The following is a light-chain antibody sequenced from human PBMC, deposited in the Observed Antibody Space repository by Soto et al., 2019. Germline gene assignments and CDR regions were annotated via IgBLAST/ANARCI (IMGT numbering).Light chain of an antibody. CDR3: SSYTSSSTLV. Sequence: QSALTQPASVSGSPGQSITISFTGTSSDVGGYNYVSWYQQHPGKAPKLMIYEVSNRPSGVSNRFSGSKSGNTASLTISGLQAEDEAEYYCSSYTSSSTLVFGGGTKLTVL. CDR1: SSDVGGYNY. J-gene: IGLJ2*01. V-gene: IGLV2-14*01. CDR2: EVS.